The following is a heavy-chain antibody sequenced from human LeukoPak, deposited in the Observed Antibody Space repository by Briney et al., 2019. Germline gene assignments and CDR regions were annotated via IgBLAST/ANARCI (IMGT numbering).Heavy chain of an antibody. CDR1: GFTFSSYG. CDR2: IRYDGSNK. J-gene: IGHJ4*02. V-gene: IGHV3-30*02. CDR3: AKGTNYYDSSAFLR. Sequence: PGGSLRLSCAASGFTFSSYGMHWVRQAPGKGLEWVAFIRYDGSNKYYADSVKGRFTISRDNSKNTLYLQMNSLRAEDTAVYYCAKGTNYYDSSAFLRWGQGTLVTVSS. D-gene: IGHD3-22*01.